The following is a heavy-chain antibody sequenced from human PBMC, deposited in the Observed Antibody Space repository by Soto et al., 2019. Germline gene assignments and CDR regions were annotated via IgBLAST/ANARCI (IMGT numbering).Heavy chain of an antibody. V-gene: IGHV1-3*01. Sequence: QVQLVQSGAEVKKPGASVKVSCKASGYTFTSYATHWVRQAPGQRLEWMGWLNAGNGNTKYSQKFQGRVTITRDTPASTVYMELSSLGSEDTAVHYCAGGSTYEIFDYGSQGTLVTVAS. J-gene: IGHJ4*02. D-gene: IGHD5-12*01. CDR1: GYTFTSYA. CDR3: AGGSTYEIFDY. CDR2: LNAGNGNT.